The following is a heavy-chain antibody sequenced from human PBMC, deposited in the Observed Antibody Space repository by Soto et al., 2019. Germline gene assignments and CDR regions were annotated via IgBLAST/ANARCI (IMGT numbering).Heavy chain of an antibody. J-gene: IGHJ6*03. CDR1: GYTFTSYD. CDR3: AREGTAMEHYYYYYMDV. V-gene: IGHV1-8*01. Sequence: GASVKVSCKASGYTFTSYDINWVRQATGQRLEWMGWMNPNSGNTGYAQKFQGRVTMTRNASISTAYMELSSLRSEDTAVYYCAREGTAMEHYYYYYMDVWGKGTTVTVSS. CDR2: MNPNSGNT. D-gene: IGHD5-18*01.